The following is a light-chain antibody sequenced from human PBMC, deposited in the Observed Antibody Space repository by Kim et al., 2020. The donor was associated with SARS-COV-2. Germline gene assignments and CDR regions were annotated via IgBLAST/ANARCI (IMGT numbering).Light chain of an antibody. Sequence: DIQMTQSPSSLSTSLGDRVTITCRASQTISTFLNWYQQKPGKAPNLLISSSSTLQSGAPSRFSGSGSGTDFTLTISSLQPEDISTYYCQQSYRTPYTLGQGTKLEI. CDR1: QTISTF. CDR3: QQSYRTPYT. J-gene: IGKJ2*01. CDR2: SSS. V-gene: IGKV1-39*01.